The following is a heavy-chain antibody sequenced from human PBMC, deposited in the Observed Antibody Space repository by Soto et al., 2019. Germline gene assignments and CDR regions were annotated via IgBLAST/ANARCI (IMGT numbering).Heavy chain of an antibody. V-gene: IGHV1-69*13. D-gene: IGHD6-13*01. CDR3: ARSYSSSYYYGMDV. CDR2: IIPIFGTA. Sequence: SVKVSCKASGGTFSSYAISWVLQAPGQGLEWMGGIIPIFGTANYAQKFQGRVTVTADESTSTAYMELSSLRSEDTAVYYRARSYSSSYYYGMDVWGQGTTVTVSS. CDR1: GGTFSSYA. J-gene: IGHJ6*02.